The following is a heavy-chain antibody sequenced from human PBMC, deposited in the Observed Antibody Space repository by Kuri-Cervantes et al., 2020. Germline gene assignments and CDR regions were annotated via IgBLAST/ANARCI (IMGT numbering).Heavy chain of an antibody. CDR2: IYYSGST. V-gene: IGHV4-59*01. J-gene: IGHJ6*02. CDR1: GFTFSSYA. CDR3: ARDRGDYDDYYYYGMDV. D-gene: IGHD4-17*01. Sequence: ESLKISCAASGFTFSSYAMSWVRQAPGKGLEWIGYIYYSGSTNYNPSLKSRVTISVDTSKNQFSLKLSSVTAADTAVYYCARDRGDYDDYYYYGMDVWGQGTTVTVSS.